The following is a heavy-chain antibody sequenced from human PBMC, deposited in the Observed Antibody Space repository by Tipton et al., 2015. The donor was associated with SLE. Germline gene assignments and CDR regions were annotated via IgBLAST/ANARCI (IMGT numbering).Heavy chain of an antibody. Sequence: QLVQSGPEVKKPGSSVKVSCKASGGSFRSYATIWVRQAPGQGLEWMGGIIPIFGTTNYAHKMQGRVTITADESTSTAYMELSSLRYEDTAVYYCARGGEEVVTAESSYFQHWGQGTLVTVSS. V-gene: IGHV1-69*01. D-gene: IGHD2-21*02. CDR2: IIPIFGTT. J-gene: IGHJ1*01. CDR1: GGSFRSYA. CDR3: ARGGEEVVTAESSYFQH.